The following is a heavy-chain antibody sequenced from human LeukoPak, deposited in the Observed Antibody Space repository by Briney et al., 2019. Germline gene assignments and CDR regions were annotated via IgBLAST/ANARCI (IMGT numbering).Heavy chain of an antibody. J-gene: IGHJ4*02. CDR2: ISGSGGST. CDR1: GFAFSSYA. Sequence: GGSLRLSCAASGFAFSSYAMSWVRQAPGKGLEWVSAISGSGGSTYYADSVKGRFTISRDNSKNTLYLQMNSLRAEDTAVYYCAEDRALYGSSWYYFDYWGQGTLVTVSS. V-gene: IGHV3-23*01. D-gene: IGHD6-13*01. CDR3: AEDRALYGSSWYYFDY.